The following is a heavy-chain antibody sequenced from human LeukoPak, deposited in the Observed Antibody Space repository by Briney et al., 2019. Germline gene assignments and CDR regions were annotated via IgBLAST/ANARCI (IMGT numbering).Heavy chain of an antibody. CDR1: GGSISSSSYS. J-gene: IGHJ4*02. CDR2: IYYSGGT. CDR3: ARLGAAGTKRDY. V-gene: IGHV4-39*01. D-gene: IGHD6-13*01. Sequence: SETLSLTCTVSGGSISSSSYSWGWIRQPPGKGLEWIGSIYYSGGTYYNPSLKSRVTISVDTSKNQFSLKLSSVTAADTAVYYCARLGAAGTKRDYWGQGTLVTVSS.